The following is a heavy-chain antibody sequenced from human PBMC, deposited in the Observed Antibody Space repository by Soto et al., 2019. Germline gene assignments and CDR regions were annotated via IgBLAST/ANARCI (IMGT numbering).Heavy chain of an antibody. D-gene: IGHD1-1*01. CDR2: ISAHNGNT. Sequence: QVHLVQSGAEVKKPGASVKVSCKGSGYAFTTYGITWVRQAPGQGLEWMGWISAHNGNTNYAQKLQGRVTVTRDTSTSTAYRELRRPRSADTAVYYCARGRYGDYWGQGALVTASS. CDR1: GYAFTTYG. V-gene: IGHV1-18*01. J-gene: IGHJ4*02. CDR3: ARGRYGDY.